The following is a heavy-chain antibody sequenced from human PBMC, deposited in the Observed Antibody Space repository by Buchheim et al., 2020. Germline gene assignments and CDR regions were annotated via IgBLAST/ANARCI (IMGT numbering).Heavy chain of an antibody. Sequence: EVQLVESGGGLVQPGGSLRLSCAASGFTFSSYWMSWVRQAPGKGLEWVANIKQDGSEKYYVDSVKGRFTISRDNAKNSLYLKMNSLRAEDTAVDYCAREEGDYIWGSYRYTGRAFDYWGQGTL. D-gene: IGHD3-16*02. CDR1: GFTFSSYW. J-gene: IGHJ4*02. V-gene: IGHV3-7*01. CDR2: IKQDGSEK. CDR3: AREEGDYIWGSYRYTGRAFDY.